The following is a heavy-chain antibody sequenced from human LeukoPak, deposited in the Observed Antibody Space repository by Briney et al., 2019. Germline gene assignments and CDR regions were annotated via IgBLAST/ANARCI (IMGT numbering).Heavy chain of an antibody. CDR2: IYYSGST. V-gene: IGHV4-61*08. Sequence: SETLSLTCTVSGGSISSGGYYWSWIRQPPGKGLEWIGYIYYSGSTNYNPSLKSRVTISVDTSKNQFSLKLSSVTAADTAVYYCARGEMGSGKIQNPFDYWGQGTLVTVSS. CDR1: GGSISSGGYY. CDR3: ARGEMGSGKIQNPFDY. D-gene: IGHD3-10*01. J-gene: IGHJ4*02.